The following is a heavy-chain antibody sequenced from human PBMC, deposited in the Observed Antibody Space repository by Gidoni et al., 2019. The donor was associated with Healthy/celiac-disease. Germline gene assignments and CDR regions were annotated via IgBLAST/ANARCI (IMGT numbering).Heavy chain of an antibody. J-gene: IGHJ4*02. CDR3: AKDYTVTTKGYFDY. D-gene: IGHD4-4*01. CDR1: GFIFDDYA. V-gene: IGHV3-9*01. Sequence: EVQLVESGGGLVQPGRSLRLSCSASGFIFDDYAMHWVRQAPGKGLEWVSGISWNSGSIGYADSVKGRFTISRDNAKNSLYLQMNSLRAEDTALYYCAKDYTVTTKGYFDYWGQGTLVTVSS. CDR2: ISWNSGSI.